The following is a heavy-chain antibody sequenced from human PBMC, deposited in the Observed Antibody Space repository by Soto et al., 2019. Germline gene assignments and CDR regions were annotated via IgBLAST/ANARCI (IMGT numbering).Heavy chain of an antibody. CDR1: GGSISSGGYY. D-gene: IGHD3-9*01. V-gene: IGHV4-31*03. CDR3: ASFPRDDILTGPGGEYFQH. J-gene: IGHJ1*01. CDR2: IYYSGST. Sequence: QVQLQESGPGLVKPSQTLSLTCTVSGGSISSGGYYWSWIRQHPGKGLEWIGYIYYSGSTYYNPSVKSRVTISVDTSKIQFSLKLSSVTAADTAVYYCASFPRDDILTGPGGEYFQHWGQGTLVTVSS.